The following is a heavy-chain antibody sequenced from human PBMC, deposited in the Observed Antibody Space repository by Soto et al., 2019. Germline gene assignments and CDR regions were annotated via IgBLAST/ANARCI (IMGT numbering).Heavy chain of an antibody. J-gene: IGHJ4*02. CDR3: AKDNPSGSYYMFPFL. D-gene: IGHD1-26*01. CDR1: GFTFSNYV. CDR2: IRGSGAST. V-gene: IGHV3-23*01. Sequence: GGSLRLSCAASGFTFSNYVMNWVRQAPGKGLEWVSGIRGSGASTYYADSVKGRFTISRDNSKNTLYLQMNSLRAEDTAVYYCAKDNPSGSYYMFPFLWGQGTLVTVSS.